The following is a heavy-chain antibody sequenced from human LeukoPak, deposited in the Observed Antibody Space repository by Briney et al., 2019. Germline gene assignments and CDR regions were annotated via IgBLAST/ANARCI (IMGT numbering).Heavy chain of an antibody. Sequence: PGGSLRLSCAASGFTFSSYAMSWVRQAPGKGLEWVSGISDSGVDKFYADSVKGHFTISRDNSKNTLYLQLNILRAEDTAVYYCAQGFDESAFDIWGQGTMVTVSS. CDR1: GFTFSSYA. J-gene: IGHJ3*02. CDR2: ISDSGVDK. V-gene: IGHV3-23*01. CDR3: AQGFDESAFDI. D-gene: IGHD3-16*01.